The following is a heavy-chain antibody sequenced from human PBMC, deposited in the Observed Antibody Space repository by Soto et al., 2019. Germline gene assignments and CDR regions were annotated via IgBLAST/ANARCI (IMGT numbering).Heavy chain of an antibody. CDR2: VRNKANSYTT. CDR1: GFTFSDHY. V-gene: IGHV3-72*01. CDR3: VRNLASGGTYYFDY. J-gene: IGHJ4*02. D-gene: IGHD2-15*01. Sequence: EVQLVESGGGLVEPGGSLRLSFAASGFTFSDHYMDWVRQAPGKGLEWIGRVRNKANSYTTEYAASVRGRFTVSRDDSKNSLYLQMNSLKTEDTAMYYCVRNLASGGTYYFDYWGQGTLVTVSS.